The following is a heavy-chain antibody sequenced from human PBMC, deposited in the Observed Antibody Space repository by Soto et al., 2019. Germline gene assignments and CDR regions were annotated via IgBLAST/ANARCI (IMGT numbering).Heavy chain of an antibody. Sequence: EVQLLESGGGLVQPGGSLRLSCTASGFTSGNHAMSWVRQAPGKGLEWVSSISGSGGSTYYTDSVKGRFTISRDNAKSTLYLQMSSLRADETSVYYCARETSFSSGLTDYWGQGTLVTVSS. V-gene: IGHV3-23*01. CDR1: GFTSGNHA. D-gene: IGHD3-22*01. CDR3: ARETSFSSGLTDY. CDR2: ISGSGGST. J-gene: IGHJ4*02.